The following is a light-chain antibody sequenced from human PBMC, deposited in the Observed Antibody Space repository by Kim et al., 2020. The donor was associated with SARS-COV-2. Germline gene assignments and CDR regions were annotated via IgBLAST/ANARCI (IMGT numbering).Light chain of an antibody. J-gene: IGKJ1*01. CDR3: MQGSHWPWT. CDR1: YSLVHSDGNTY. V-gene: IGKV2-30*02. Sequence: DVVMTQSPLSLPVTLGQPASISCKSTYSLVHSDGNTYLNWFQHRPGQSPRRLIYKVSNRDSGVPDRFSGSGSGTDFTLKISRVEAEDVGVYYCMQGSHWPWTFGQGTKVDIK. CDR2: KVS.